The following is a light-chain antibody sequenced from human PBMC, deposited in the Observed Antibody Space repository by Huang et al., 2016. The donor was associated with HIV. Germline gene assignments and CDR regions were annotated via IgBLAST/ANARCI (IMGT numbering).Light chain of an antibody. Sequence: DIVMTQSPESLAVSLGERATINCKSSQSVLYSSTNKNYLTWYQQKPGQPPKLLIYWAVIRDDGFPDRISGSGSGTDFTLPSSSLQAEDVAVYYCQQFYTTPLTFGQGTKLEIK. J-gene: IGKJ2*01. CDR1: QSVLYSSTNKNY. CDR3: QQFYTTPLT. CDR2: WAV. V-gene: IGKV4-1*01.